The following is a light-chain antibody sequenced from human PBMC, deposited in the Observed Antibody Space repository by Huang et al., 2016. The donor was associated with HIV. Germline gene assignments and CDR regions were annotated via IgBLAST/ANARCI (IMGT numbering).Light chain of an antibody. V-gene: IGKV4-1*01. J-gene: IGKJ1*01. CDR1: QSVLYSANKKHLPMNC. CDR2: WAS. Sequence: DIVMTQSPDSLAVTLGERATISCVSSQSVLYSANKKHLPMNCLAWYQKKPGQPPKLLIYWASSRESGVPDRFGGSGSGTDFTLTISSLQAEDVAVYYCQQHYSTPWTFGQGTKVEIK. CDR3: QQHYSTPWT.